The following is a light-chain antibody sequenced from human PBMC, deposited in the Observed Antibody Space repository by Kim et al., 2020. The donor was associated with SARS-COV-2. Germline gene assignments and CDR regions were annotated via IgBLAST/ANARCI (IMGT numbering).Light chain of an antibody. CDR3: QQYNSYPPWT. CDR1: QSISSW. J-gene: IGKJ1*01. V-gene: IGKV1-5*03. CDR2: KAS. Sequence: VGDRVTVGCRASQSISSWLAWYQQKPGKAPKLLIYKASSLESGVPARFSGSGSGTEFTLTISSLQPDDFATYYCQQYNSYPPWTFGQGTKVDIK.